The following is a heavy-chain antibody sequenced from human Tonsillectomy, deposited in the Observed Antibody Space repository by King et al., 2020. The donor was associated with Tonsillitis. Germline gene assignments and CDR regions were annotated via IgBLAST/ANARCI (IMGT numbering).Heavy chain of an antibody. D-gene: IGHD2/OR15-2a*01. CDR3: ARKEYSTSLDS. V-gene: IGHV1-2*02. CDR2: INPAIGGT. CDR1: GYTFIDYY. J-gene: IGHJ5*01. Sequence: QLVQSGAEVKKPGASVKVSCKASGYTFIDYYMHWVRQAPGQGLEWMGWINPAIGGTNYAQKFQGRVTMTRDTSTSTAYLELSRLTSDDTAIYYCARKEYSTSLDSWGQGTLVTVSS.